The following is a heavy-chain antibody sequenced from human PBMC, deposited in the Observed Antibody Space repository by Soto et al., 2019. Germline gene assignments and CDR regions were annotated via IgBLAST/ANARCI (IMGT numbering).Heavy chain of an antibody. CDR2: IYYSGST. CDR3: ARNLRIGMDV. CDR1: GGSISSYY. Sequence: SETLSLTCTVSGGSISSYYWSWIRQPPVKGLEWIGYIYYSGSTNYNPSLKSRVTISVDTSKNQFSLKLSSVTAADTAVYYCARNLRIGMDVWGQGTTVTVSS. D-gene: IGHD3-16*01. J-gene: IGHJ6*02. V-gene: IGHV4-59*01.